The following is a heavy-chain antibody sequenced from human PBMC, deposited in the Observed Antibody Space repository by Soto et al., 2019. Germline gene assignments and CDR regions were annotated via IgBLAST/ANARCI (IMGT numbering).Heavy chain of an antibody. CDR1: GGSISSGGYY. D-gene: IGHD3-22*01. V-gene: IGHV4-31*03. Sequence: PSETLSLTCTVSGGSISSGGYYWSWIRQHPGKGLEWIGYIYYSGSTYYNPSLKSRVTISVDTSKNQFSLKLSSVTAADTAVYYCARGQVEAPFYYSSGRGYYFDYWGQGSLVTVSS. CDR2: IYYSGST. CDR3: ARGQVEAPFYYSSGRGYYFDY. J-gene: IGHJ4*02.